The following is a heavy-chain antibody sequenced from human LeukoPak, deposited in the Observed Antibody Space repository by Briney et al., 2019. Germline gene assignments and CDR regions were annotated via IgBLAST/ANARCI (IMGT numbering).Heavy chain of an antibody. Sequence: ASVKVSCKASGYTFTGYYMHWVRQAPGQGLEWMGWINPNSGGTNYAQKFQGRVTMTRDTSISTAYMELSRLRSDDTAVYYCARAHYDSSGYYYPNAFDIWGQGTMVTVSS. CDR3: ARAHYDSSGYYYPNAFDI. J-gene: IGHJ3*02. CDR1: GYTFTGYY. CDR2: INPNSGGT. V-gene: IGHV1-2*02. D-gene: IGHD3-22*01.